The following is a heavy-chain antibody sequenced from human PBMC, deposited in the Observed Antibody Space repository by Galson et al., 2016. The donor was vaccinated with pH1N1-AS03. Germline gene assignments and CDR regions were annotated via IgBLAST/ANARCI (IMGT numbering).Heavy chain of an antibody. Sequence: SVKVSCKASGYTFSSYAMHWVRQAPGQRLEWMGWINTDNGNTKYSQKFQGRVTITRDTSASTAYIELNSLSSEDTAVYYCARVSAAAWFDPWGQGTLVTVSS. D-gene: IGHD6-13*01. CDR1: GYTFSSYA. CDR2: INTDNGNT. J-gene: IGHJ5*02. CDR3: ARVSAAAWFDP. V-gene: IGHV1-3*04.